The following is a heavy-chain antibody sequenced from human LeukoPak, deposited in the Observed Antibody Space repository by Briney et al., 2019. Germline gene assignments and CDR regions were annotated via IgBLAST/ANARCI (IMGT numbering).Heavy chain of an antibody. V-gene: IGHV4-39*01. D-gene: IGHD2-2*01. J-gene: IGHJ6*03. CDR2: IYYSGST. CDR1: GGSISSSSYY. CDR3: AIAVVPAARWDYYYYMDV. Sequence: SETLSLTCTVSGGSISSSSYYWGWIRQPPGKGLEWIGSIYYSGSTYYNPSLKSRVTISVDTSKNQFSLKLSSVTAADTAVYYCAIAVVPAARWDYYYYMDVWGKGTTVTVSS.